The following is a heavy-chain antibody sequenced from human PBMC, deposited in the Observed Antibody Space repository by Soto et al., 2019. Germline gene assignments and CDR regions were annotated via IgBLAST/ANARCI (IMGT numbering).Heavy chain of an antibody. CDR1: GFTFDDYA. D-gene: IGHD6-13*01. CDR3: AKSISRYSSSWYLQA. J-gene: IGHJ5*02. V-gene: IGHV3-9*01. CDR2: ISWNSGSI. Sequence: EVQLVESGGGLVQPGRSLRLSCAASGFTFDDYAMHWVRQAPGKGLAWVSGISWNSGSIGYADSVKGRFTISRDNAKNSLYLQMNSLRAEDTALYYCAKSISRYSSSWYLQAWGQGTLVTVSS.